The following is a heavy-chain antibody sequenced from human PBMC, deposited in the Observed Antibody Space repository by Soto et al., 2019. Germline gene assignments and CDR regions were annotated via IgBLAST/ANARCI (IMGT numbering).Heavy chain of an antibody. Sequence: SETLSLTCTVTGVSMTFGDQYWTWIRQHPGQGLEWFGYINHRGSLYYNPSLQSRVSMSVDTSKNQFSLNLTSVTAAGTAVYYCARELPQRQGRNMDVWGQGTTVTVSS. D-gene: IGHD1-1*01. V-gene: IGHV4-31*03. CDR1: GVSMTFGDQY. CDR3: ARELPQRQGRNMDV. J-gene: IGHJ6*02. CDR2: INHRGSL.